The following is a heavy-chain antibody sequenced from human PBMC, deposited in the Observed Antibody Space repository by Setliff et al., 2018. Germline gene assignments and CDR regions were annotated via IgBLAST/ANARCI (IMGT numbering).Heavy chain of an antibody. Sequence: SVKVSCKASGDSFNNYAISWVRQAPGQGLEWMGGIIPMFGTPAYAQKFQDRVTITTDESTSTAYMELDSLRSEDTAVYYCARDLDYQYYYDSSGRDAFDIWGQGTMVTVSS. V-gene: IGHV1-69*05. D-gene: IGHD3-22*01. CDR3: ARDLDYQYYYDSSGRDAFDI. J-gene: IGHJ3*02. CDR1: GDSFNNYA. CDR2: IIPMFGTP.